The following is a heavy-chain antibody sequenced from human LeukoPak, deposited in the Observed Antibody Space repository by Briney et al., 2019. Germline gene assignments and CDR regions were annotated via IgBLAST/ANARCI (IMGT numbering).Heavy chain of an antibody. Sequence: PSETLSLTCAVYGGSFSGYYWSWIRRPPGKGLEWIGEINHSGSTNYNPSLKSRVTISVDTSKNQFSLKLSSVTAADTAVYYCARSGRITIFGVWHYMDVWGKGTTVTVSS. CDR3: ARSGRITIFGVWHYMDV. CDR1: GGSFSGYY. CDR2: INHSGST. D-gene: IGHD3-3*01. V-gene: IGHV4-34*01. J-gene: IGHJ6*03.